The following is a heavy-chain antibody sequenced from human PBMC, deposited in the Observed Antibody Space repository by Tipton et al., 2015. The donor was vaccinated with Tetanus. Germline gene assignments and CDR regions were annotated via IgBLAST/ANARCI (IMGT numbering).Heavy chain of an antibody. CDR3: ARQADNWFDP. CDR2: LFHTGTT. Sequence: TLSLTCAVSGGSLSNSLYYWGWIRQPPGKGLECLGSLFHTGTTFYNPSLRSRVTMSVDTSKNQFSLKLNSVTAADTAVYYCARQADNWFDPWGQGTLVTVSS. J-gene: IGHJ5*02. V-gene: IGHV4-39*01. CDR1: GGSLSNSLYY. D-gene: IGHD6-25*01.